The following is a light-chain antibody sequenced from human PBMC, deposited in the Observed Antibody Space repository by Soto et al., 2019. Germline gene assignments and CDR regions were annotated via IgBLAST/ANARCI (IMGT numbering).Light chain of an antibody. CDR1: SGHSSYA. J-gene: IGLJ2*01. Sequence: QPVLTQSPSASASLGASVKLTCTLSSGHSSYAIAWHQQQPEKGPRYLMKLNSDGSHSKGDGIPDRFSGSSSGAERYLTSSSLQSEDEADYDCQTWGTGIQVFGGGTKVTVL. CDR3: QTWGTGIQV. V-gene: IGLV4-69*01. CDR2: LNSDGSH.